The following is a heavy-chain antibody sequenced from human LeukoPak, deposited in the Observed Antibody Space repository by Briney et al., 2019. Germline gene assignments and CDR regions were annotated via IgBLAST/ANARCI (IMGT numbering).Heavy chain of an antibody. CDR1: GFTFNSAW. CDR2: IKSKSDGGTT. CDR3: TTEGYCSAGDCYSYDN. V-gene: IGHV3-15*01. J-gene: IGHJ4*02. Sequence: GGSLRLSCAASGFTFNSAWLSWVRPGPGKGLEWVARIKSKSDGGTTDYAAPVKGRFTISRDDSKSKLYLQMSSLETEDTAVYYCTTEGYCSAGDCYSYDNWGQGTLVTVSS. D-gene: IGHD2-15*01.